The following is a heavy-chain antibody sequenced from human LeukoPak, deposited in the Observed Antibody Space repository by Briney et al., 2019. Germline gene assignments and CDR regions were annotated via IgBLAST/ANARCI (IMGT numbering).Heavy chain of an antibody. CDR3: ARDGAYYGDYDD. CDR1: GFTFSSYA. V-gene: IGHV3-30-3*01. CDR2: ISYDGSNK. Sequence: GGSLRLSCAASGFTFSSYAMHWVRQAPGKGLGWVAVISYDGSNKYYADSVKGRFTISRDNSKNTLYLQMNSLRAEDTAVYYCARDGAYYGDYDDWGQGTLVTVSS. D-gene: IGHD4-17*01. J-gene: IGHJ4*02.